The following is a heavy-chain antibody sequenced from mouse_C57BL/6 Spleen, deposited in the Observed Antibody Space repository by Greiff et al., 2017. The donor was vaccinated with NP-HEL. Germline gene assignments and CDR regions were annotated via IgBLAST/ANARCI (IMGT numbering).Heavy chain of an antibody. Sequence: QVQLQQPGAELVRPGSSVKLSCKASGYTFTSYWMHWVKQRPIQGLEWIGNIDPSDSETHYNQKFKDKATLTVDKSSSTAYMQLISLTSEDSAVYYCAREGGFLDYWGQGTTLTVSS. CDR2: IDPSDSET. CDR3: AREGGFLDY. V-gene: IGHV1-52*01. J-gene: IGHJ2*01. CDR1: GYTFTSYW.